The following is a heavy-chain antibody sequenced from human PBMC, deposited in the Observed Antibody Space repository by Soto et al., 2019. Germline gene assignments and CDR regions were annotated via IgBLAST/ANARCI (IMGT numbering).Heavy chain of an antibody. J-gene: IGHJ6*02. V-gene: IGHV1-8*01. CDR3: ARDRKYDFWRKGLDV. D-gene: IGHD3-3*01. Sequence: ASVNVSCKSSGYIFTSCYINWGRQAPGQGLEWMGWMDPNSGVAGYAQKFQGRVTMTRNTSTTTAHMELSSLRSEDTAIYYCARDRKYDFWRKGLDVWGQGTTVTVSS. CDR2: MDPNSGVA. CDR1: GYIFTSCY.